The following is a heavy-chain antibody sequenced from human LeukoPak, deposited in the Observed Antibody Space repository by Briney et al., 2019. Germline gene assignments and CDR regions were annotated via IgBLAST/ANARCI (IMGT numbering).Heavy chain of an antibody. D-gene: IGHD3-16*02. Sequence: SETLSLTCTVSGGSISSYYWSWIRQPAGKGLEWIGRIYTNGSTNYNPSLKSRVTMSVDTSKNQFSLKLSSVTAADTAVYYCARERAERGDYVWGSYRRGEPFDYWGQGTLVTVSS. J-gene: IGHJ4*02. V-gene: IGHV4-4*07. CDR3: ARERAERGDYVWGSYRRGEPFDY. CDR1: GGSISSYY. CDR2: IYTNGST.